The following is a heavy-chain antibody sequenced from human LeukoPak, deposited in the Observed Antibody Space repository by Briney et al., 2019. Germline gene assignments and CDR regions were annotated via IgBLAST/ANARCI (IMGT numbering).Heavy chain of an antibody. CDR2: IYSSGST. CDR3: AREEGVGDIVVVPAAGYNWFDL. V-gene: IGHV4-4*07. J-gene: IGHJ5*02. D-gene: IGHD2-2*01. CDR1: GGPINSYY. Sequence: SETLSLTCTVSGGPINSYYWSWIRQPAGKGLEWIGRIYSSGSTNYNPSLKSRVSMSVDTSKNQFSLKLTSVTAADTAVYYCAREEGVGDIVVVPAAGYNWFDLWGQGTLVSVSS.